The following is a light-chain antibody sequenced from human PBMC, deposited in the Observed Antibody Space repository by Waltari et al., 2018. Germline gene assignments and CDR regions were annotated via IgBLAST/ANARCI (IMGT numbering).Light chain of an antibody. CDR1: QSVSSSY. CDR2: GTS. V-gene: IGKV3-20*01. CDR3: QQYDNSPYT. Sequence: EIVLTQSPDTLSLSPGERATLSCRASQSVSSSYLAWYQQKPGQAPRLLIYGTSSRATGIPDRFSGSGSGTDFTLTIGRLEPEDFAVYYCQQYDNSPYTFGQGTKLEIK. J-gene: IGKJ2*01.